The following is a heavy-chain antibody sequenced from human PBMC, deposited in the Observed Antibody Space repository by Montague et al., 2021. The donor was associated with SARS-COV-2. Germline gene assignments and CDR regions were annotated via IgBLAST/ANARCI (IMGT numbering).Heavy chain of an antibody. CDR2: IYYSGST. J-gene: IGHJ1*01. Sequence: SETLSLTCTVSGGSIITSNYYWSWLRQPPGKGLEWIGSIYYSGSTSYNPSLTSRVTISVDTSKNQLSLKVTSVTAADTAVYYCARLVGQSAGYFYSFQDWGQGTLVTVSS. V-gene: IGHV4-39*01. CDR1: GGSIITSNYY. CDR3: ARLVGQSAGYFYSFQD. D-gene: IGHD3-22*01.